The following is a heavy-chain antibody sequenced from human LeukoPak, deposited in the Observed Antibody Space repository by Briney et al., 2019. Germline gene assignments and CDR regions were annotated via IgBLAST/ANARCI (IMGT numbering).Heavy chain of an antibody. Sequence: ASVKVSCKASGYTFTSYGVSWVRQAPGQGLEWMGWISTYNDNTNYAQKLQGRVTMTTDTSTSTSYTELRSLRSDDTAVYYCARDDFCSGGTCPVPFDHWGQGTLVTVSS. V-gene: IGHV1-18*01. CDR2: ISTYNDNT. J-gene: IGHJ4*02. CDR3: ARDDFCSGGTCPVPFDH. CDR1: GYTFTSYG. D-gene: IGHD2-15*01.